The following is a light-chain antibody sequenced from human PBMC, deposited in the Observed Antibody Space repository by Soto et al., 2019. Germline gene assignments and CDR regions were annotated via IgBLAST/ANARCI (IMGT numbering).Light chain of an antibody. CDR2: GAS. CDR3: QKYRGWPLT. Sequence: MTQAPSSLSIFPGASATLSCRASQSVGSDLVWYRQKPGQAPRLLIYGASNRATGVPDRFSGSGSGTVFTLTISRLQSDDFAVYYCQKYRGWPLTCGEGTKVDI. V-gene: IGKV3-15*01. CDR1: QSVGSD. J-gene: IGKJ4*02.